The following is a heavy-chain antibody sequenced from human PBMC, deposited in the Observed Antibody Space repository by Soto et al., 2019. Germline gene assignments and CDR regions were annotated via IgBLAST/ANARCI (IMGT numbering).Heavy chain of an antibody. CDR1: GFTFSSYA. Sequence: GGSLRLSCTASGFTFSSYAMTWVRQAPGRGLEGVSGITASGGRTFYADSVKGRFTISRDDSRSTLYLQMNSLRAEDTAVYYCAKDTRYADYVRWFDSWGQGTLVTVSS. V-gene: IGHV3-23*01. J-gene: IGHJ5*01. CDR3: AKDTRYADYVRWFDS. D-gene: IGHD4-17*01. CDR2: ITASGGRT.